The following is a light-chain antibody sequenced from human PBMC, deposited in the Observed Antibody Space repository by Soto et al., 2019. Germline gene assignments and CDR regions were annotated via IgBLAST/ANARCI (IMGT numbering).Light chain of an antibody. CDR2: DAS. CDR3: QQYESYSWT. V-gene: IGKV1-5*01. J-gene: IGKJ1*01. Sequence: DIQKTQSPSALSASVGDRVTITCQASQSIKTWLAWYQRKPGRAPNLLIYDASSLQSGVPSRFSGSGSGTEFTLTISSLQPDDSATYYCQQYESYSWTFGQGTKVDIK. CDR1: QSIKTW.